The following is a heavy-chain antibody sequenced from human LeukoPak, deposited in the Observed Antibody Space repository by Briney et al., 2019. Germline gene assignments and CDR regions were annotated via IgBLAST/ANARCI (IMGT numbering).Heavy chain of an antibody. J-gene: IGHJ3*02. CDR1: GGSISSYY. CDR2: IYYSGST. V-gene: IGHV4-59*01. D-gene: IGHD3-10*01. CDR3: ARDRSSYIFDI. Sequence: SETLSLTCTVSGGSISSYYWSWIRQPPGKGLEWIGYIYYSGSTNYNPSLKSRVTISVDTSKNQFSLKLSSVTAADTAVYYCARDRSSYIFDIWGQGTMVTVSS.